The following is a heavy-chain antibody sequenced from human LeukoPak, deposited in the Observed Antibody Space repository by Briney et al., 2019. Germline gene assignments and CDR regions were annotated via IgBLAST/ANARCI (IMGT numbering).Heavy chain of an antibody. Sequence: ASVKVSCKASGYTFTSYDINWVRQATGQGLEWMGWMNPNSGNTGYAQKFQGRVTMTRNTSISTAYMELSSLRSEDTAVYYCARGVRRYFDWSFRDGYFDYWGQGTLVTVSS. CDR1: GYTFTSYD. CDR3: ARGVRRYFDWSFRDGYFDY. V-gene: IGHV1-8*01. J-gene: IGHJ4*02. D-gene: IGHD3-9*01. CDR2: MNPNSGNT.